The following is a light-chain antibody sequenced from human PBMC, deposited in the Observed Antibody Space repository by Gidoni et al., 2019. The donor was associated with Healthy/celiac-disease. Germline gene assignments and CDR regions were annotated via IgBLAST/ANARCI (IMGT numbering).Light chain of an antibody. CDR3: QSYDSSLSVVV. J-gene: IGLJ2*01. Sequence: QSVLTQPPSVSGAPGQRVTSSCTGSSSNSGAGYDVHWYQQLPGPAPKLLIYGNSNRPSGVPDRFSGSKSGTSASLAITGLQAEDEADYYCQSYDSSLSVVVFGGGTKLTVL. CDR2: GNS. CDR1: SSNSGAGYD. V-gene: IGLV1-40*01.